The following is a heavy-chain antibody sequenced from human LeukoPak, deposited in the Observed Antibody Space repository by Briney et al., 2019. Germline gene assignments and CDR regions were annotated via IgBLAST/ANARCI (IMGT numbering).Heavy chain of an antibody. Sequence: SQTLSLTCTVSGGSISSGSYYWSWIRQPAGKGLEWIGRIYTSGSTNYNPSLKSRVTISVDTSKNQFSLKLSSVTAADTAVYYCARDWSTVANYYYYMDVWGKGTTVTVSS. J-gene: IGHJ6*03. V-gene: IGHV4-61*02. D-gene: IGHD3-3*01. CDR1: GGSISSGSYY. CDR2: IYTSGST. CDR3: ARDWSTVANYYYYMDV.